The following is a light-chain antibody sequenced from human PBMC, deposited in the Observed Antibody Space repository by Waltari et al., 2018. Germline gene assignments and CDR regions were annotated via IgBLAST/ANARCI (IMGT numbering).Light chain of an antibody. CDR1: SSDVGGYDY. Sequence: QSALTQPASVSESPGQSITISCTGTSSDVGGYDYVSWYQQHPGKAPKLMIYDVTKRPSGVSKCFSGSKSGNTASLTISGLQAEDEADYFCSSYTSSNTEVFGGGTRLTVL. V-gene: IGLV2-14*01. CDR2: DVT. CDR3: SSYTSSNTEV. J-gene: IGLJ2*01.